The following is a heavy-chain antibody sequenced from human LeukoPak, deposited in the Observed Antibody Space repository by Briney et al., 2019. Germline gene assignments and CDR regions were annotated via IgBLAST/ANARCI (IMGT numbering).Heavy chain of an antibody. CDR3: ARRLHYFDY. CDR2: IRYSGTT. J-gene: IGHJ4*02. V-gene: IGHV4-39*01. Sequence: SETLSLTCTVSGGSISSTSDHWDWIRQPPGKGLEWLGSIRYSGTTYYNPSLKGRVTIFVDTSNNQFSLRLRSVTAADTAVYYCARRLHYFDYWGQGSLVTVSS. CDR1: GGSISSTSDH. D-gene: IGHD2-21*02.